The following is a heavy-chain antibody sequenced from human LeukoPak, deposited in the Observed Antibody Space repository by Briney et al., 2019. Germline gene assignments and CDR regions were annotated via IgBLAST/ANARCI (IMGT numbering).Heavy chain of an antibody. D-gene: IGHD3-3*01. J-gene: IGHJ6*03. CDR1: GYTFTGYY. V-gene: IGHV1-2*02. CDR2: INPNSGGT. Sequence: ASVKVSCKASGYTFTGYYMHWVRQAPGQGLEWMGWINPNSGGTNYAQKFQGRVTMTRDTSISTAYMELSRLRSDDTAVYYCARAGLRFLEWLEDYYYHYMDVWGKGTTVTVSS. CDR3: ARAGLRFLEWLEDYYYHYMDV.